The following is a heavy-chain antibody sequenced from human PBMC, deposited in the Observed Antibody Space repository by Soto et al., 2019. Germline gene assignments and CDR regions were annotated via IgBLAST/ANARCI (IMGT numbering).Heavy chain of an antibody. CDR2: IYPGDSDT. CDR1: GYSFTSYW. J-gene: IGHJ4*02. Sequence: GESLKISCKGSGYSFTSYWIGWVRQMPEKGLEWMGIIYPGDSDTTYSPSFQGQVTISADKSISTAYLQWSSLKASDTAMYYCARLHRIAVAGNPYFDYWGQGTLVTVSS. CDR3: ARLHRIAVAGNPYFDY. V-gene: IGHV5-51*01. D-gene: IGHD6-19*01.